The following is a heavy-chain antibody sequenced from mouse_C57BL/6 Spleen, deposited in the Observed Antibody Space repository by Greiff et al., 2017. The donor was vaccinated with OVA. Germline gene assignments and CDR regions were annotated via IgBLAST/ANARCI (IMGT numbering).Heavy chain of an antibody. D-gene: IGHD1-1*01. J-gene: IGHJ4*01. CDR1: GYAFSSYW. V-gene: IGHV1-80*01. Sequence: QVQLQQTGAELVKPGASVKISCKASGYAFSSYWMNWVKQRPGKGLEWSGQIFPGDGDTNYNGKFKGKATLTADKSSSTAYMQLSSMTSADSAVDFCARYYYGSSIYAMDYWGQGTSVTVSS. CDR3: ARYYYGSSIYAMDY. CDR2: IFPGDGDT.